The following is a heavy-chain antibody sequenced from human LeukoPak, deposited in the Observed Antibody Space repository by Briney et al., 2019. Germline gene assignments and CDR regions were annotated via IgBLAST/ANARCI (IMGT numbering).Heavy chain of an antibody. CDR3: ARSGFTTGFYLDF. CDR1: GYTFTGYY. D-gene: IGHD1-1*01. CDR2: IDPISGGT. V-gene: IGHV1-2*02. Sequence: GASVKVSCKASGYTFTGYYIHWLRQAPAQGLEWMGWIDPISGGTNYAQKFQDTITMTRDKSTATAYMEVRRLNSDDTAVYYCARSGFTTGFYLDFWGQGTLVAVSS. J-gene: IGHJ4*02.